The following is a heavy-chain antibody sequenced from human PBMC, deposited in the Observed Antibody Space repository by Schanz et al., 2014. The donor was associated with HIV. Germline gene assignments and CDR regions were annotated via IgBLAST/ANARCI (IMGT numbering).Heavy chain of an antibody. CDR2: KSYDGTNK. CDR1: GFTFSDYH. J-gene: IGHJ4*02. V-gene: IGHV3-30*03. Sequence: QVQLVESGGGVVQPGRSLRLSCAASGFTFSDYHMSWIRQAPGKGLEWVAVKSYDGTNKYYADSVKGRFTISRDNSKNTLYLQMNSLRAEDTAVYYCARGGIWEWDQPDFDYWGQGTLVTVSS. CDR3: ARGGIWEWDQPDFDY. D-gene: IGHD2-15*01.